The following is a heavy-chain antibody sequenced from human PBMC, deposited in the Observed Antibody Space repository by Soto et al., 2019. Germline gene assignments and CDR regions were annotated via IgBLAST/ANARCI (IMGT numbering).Heavy chain of an antibody. CDR3: ARGEDSGWYSPFVRWSDYYYYYGMDV. J-gene: IGHJ6*02. Sequence: ASVKVSCKASGYTFTSYDINWVRQATGQGLEWMGWMNPNSGNTGYAQKFKGRVTMTRNTSISTAYMELSSLRSEDTAVYYCARGEDSGWYSPFVRWSDYYYYYGMDVWGQGTTVTVSS. V-gene: IGHV1-8*01. CDR2: MNPNSGNT. D-gene: IGHD6-19*01. CDR1: GYTFTSYD.